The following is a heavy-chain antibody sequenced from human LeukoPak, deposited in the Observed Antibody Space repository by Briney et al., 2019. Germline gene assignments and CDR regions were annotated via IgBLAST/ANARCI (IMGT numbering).Heavy chain of an antibody. CDR2: ISGSGGST. D-gene: IGHD3-16*01. J-gene: IGHJ4*02. CDR3: AAFGGVRSPPGEREDFDY. Sequence: GGSLRLSCAASGFTFSSYAMSWVRQAPGKGLEWVSAISGSGGSTYYADSVKGRFTISRDNSKNTLYLQMNSLRAEDTAVYYCAAFGGVRSPPGEREDFDYWGQGTLVTVSS. V-gene: IGHV3-23*01. CDR1: GFTFSSYA.